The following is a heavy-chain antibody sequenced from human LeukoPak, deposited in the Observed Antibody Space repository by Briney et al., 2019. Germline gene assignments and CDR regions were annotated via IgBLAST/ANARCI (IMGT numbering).Heavy chain of an antibody. CDR2: ISSSSSYI. Sequence: GGSLRLSCAASGFTFSSYSMNWVRQAPGEGLEWVSSISSSSSYIYYADSAKGRFTISRDNAKNSLYLQMNSLRAEDTAVYYCARDLRYDSSGYYPAFDYWGQGTLVTVSS. CDR3: ARDLRYDSSGYYPAFDY. CDR1: GFTFSSYS. D-gene: IGHD3-22*01. V-gene: IGHV3-21*01. J-gene: IGHJ4*02.